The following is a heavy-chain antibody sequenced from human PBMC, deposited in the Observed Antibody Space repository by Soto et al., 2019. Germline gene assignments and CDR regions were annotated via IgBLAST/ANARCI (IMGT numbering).Heavy chain of an antibody. Sequence: PSETLSLTCTVSVGSINSYFWTWVRQSPGKGLQWIGYIHYSGNSNYNPSLKSRVTMSVDTSKNQFSLRLNSVTAADTAVYYCARMNQLAPKRNAFDIFGRGTMVTV. D-gene: IGHD1-1*01. CDR3: ARMNQLAPKRNAFDI. J-gene: IGHJ3*02. CDR1: VGSINSYF. CDR2: IHYSGNS. V-gene: IGHV4-59*01.